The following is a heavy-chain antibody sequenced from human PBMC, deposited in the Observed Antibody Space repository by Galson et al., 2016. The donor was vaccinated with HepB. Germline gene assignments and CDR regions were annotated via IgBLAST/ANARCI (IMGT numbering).Heavy chain of an antibody. J-gene: IGHJ5*02. Sequence: KASGYPYISYGINWVRQAPGQGLEWMGWMSANSGNTDYAQKFHGRVTMTTDTSTNTAYMELRSLRSDDTAMYYCARSSFGVSNPWGQGTRVTVSS. CDR1: GYPYISYG. V-gene: IGHV1-18*01. CDR3: ARSSFGVSNP. CDR2: MSANSGNT. D-gene: IGHD3-3*01.